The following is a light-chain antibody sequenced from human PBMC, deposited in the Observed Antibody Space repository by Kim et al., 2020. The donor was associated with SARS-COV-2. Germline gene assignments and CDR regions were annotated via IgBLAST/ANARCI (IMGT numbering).Light chain of an antibody. J-gene: IGLJ2*01. CDR2: QDS. CDR1: KLGDKY. CDR3: QAWDSRTPVV. V-gene: IGLV3-1*01. Sequence: SYELTQPPSVSVSPGQTASITCSGDKLGDKYACWYQQKQGQSPVLVIYQDSKRPSGIPERFSGSNSGNTATLTISGTQAMDEADYYCQAWDSRTPVVFGGGTQLTVL.